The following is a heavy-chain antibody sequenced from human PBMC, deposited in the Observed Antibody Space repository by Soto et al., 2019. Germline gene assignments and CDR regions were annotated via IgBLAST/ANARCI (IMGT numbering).Heavy chain of an antibody. V-gene: IGHV4-39*01. Sequence: TLSLTCTVSGGSISSSSYYWGWIRQPPGKGLEWIGSIYYSGSTYYNPSLKSRVTISVDTSKDQFSLKLSSVTAADTAVYYCARPSSSWYTPDYWGQGTLVTVSS. CDR1: GGSISSSSYY. CDR2: IYYSGST. CDR3: ARPSSSWYTPDY. J-gene: IGHJ4*02. D-gene: IGHD6-13*01.